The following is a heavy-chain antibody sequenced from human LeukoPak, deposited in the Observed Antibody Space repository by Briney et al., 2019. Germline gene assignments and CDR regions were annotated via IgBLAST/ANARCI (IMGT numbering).Heavy chain of an antibody. D-gene: IGHD3-10*01. CDR1: GFTFSSYA. V-gene: IGHV3-23*01. Sequence: PGGSLRLSCAASGFTFSSYAMSWVRQAPGKGLEWVSAISGSGGSTYYADFVKGVFTISRDNTKNTLYLQMNSLRAEGTAVYYCAKDGGLLWFGEFSYYFDNWGQGTLVTVSS. J-gene: IGHJ4*02. CDR3: AKDGGLLWFGEFSYYFDN. CDR2: ISGSGGST.